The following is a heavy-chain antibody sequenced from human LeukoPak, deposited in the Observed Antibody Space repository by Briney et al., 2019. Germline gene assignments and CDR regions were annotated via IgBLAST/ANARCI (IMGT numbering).Heavy chain of an antibody. CDR3: ARGPYYYDSSGYEVEAFDI. CDR2: INTNTGNP. CDR1: GYTFTSYA. D-gene: IGHD3-22*01. V-gene: IGHV7-4-1*02. J-gene: IGHJ3*02. Sequence: ASVKVSCKASGYTFTSYAMNWVRQAPGQGLEWMGWINTNTGNPTYAQGFTGRFVFSLDTSVSTAYLQISSLKAEDTAVYYCARGPYYYDSSGYEVEAFDIWGQGTMVTVSS.